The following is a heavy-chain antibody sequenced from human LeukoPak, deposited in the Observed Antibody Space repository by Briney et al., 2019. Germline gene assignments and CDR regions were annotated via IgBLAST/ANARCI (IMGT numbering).Heavy chain of an antibody. J-gene: IGHJ4*02. D-gene: IGHD3-10*01. CDR1: GFTFSSYA. CDR3: AKDVYYYGSGSPFDY. Sequence: SGGSLRLSCAASGFTFSSYAMSWVRQAPGKGLEWVSAISGSGGSTYYADSVKGRFTISRDNSKNTLYLQMNSLRAEDTAVYYCAKDVYYYGSGSPFDYWGQGTLVTASS. CDR2: ISGSGGST. V-gene: IGHV3-23*01.